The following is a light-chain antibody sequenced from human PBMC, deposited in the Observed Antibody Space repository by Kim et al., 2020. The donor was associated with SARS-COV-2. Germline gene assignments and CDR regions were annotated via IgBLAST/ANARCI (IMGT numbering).Light chain of an antibody. J-gene: IGKJ2*01. CDR2: DAS. CDR1: QTITTNY. CDR3: LQYGNSPPYT. Sequence: SPGDRATLSCGASQTITTNYLAWYQQKPGLAPRLLIYDASTRATGVPDRFSGSGSGTDFTLTISRLEPEDFAVYYCLQYGNSPPYTFGQGTKLEI. V-gene: IGKV3D-20*01.